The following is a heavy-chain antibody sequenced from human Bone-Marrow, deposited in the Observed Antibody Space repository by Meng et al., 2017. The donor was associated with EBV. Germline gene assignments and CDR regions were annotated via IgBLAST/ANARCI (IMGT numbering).Heavy chain of an antibody. CDR1: GGSISSSNW. CDR3: ARLYYYDSIPCFDY. D-gene: IGHD3-22*01. V-gene: IGHV4-4*02. Sequence: QLQLQESGPGLVKPSWTLSLTSAVSGGSISSSNWWSWVRQPPGTGLEWIVEIYHSGSTNYNPSLKSRVTISVDKSKNQFSLKLSSVTAADTAVYYCARLYYYDSIPCFDYWGQGTLVTVAS. J-gene: IGHJ4*02. CDR2: IYHSGST.